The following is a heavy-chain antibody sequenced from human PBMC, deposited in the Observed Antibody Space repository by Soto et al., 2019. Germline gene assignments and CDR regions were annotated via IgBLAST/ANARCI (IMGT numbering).Heavy chain of an antibody. D-gene: IGHD2-21*02. CDR1: SGSIRTSY. CDR3: ARLQYTVVTPIDM. V-gene: IGHV4-59*01. CDR2: IHNSGNT. J-gene: IGHJ3*02. Sequence: QVQLQESGPGLVKPSETLSLTCTVPSGSIRTSYWTWIRQFPGKRLEWIDHIHNSGNTNSNPSLKSRVTISMDTSKNQISLRLTSVTAADTAMYYCARLQYTVVTPIDMWGQGTMVTVSS.